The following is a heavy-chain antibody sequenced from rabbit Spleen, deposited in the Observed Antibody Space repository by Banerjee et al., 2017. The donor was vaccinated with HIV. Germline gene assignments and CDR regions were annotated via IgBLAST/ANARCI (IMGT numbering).Heavy chain of an antibody. J-gene: IGHJ4*01. CDR1: GFSFSSDYD. CDR3: GRSSNAGYAGYGYGSNL. Sequence: QQQLEESGGGLVKPEGSLTLTCKASGFSFSSDYDMCWVRQAPGKGPEWIACIYAGSSVSTYYASWVRGRLTISKTSSTTVTLQMTSLTAADTATYFCGRSSNAGYAGYGYGSNLWGPGTLVTVS. D-gene: IGHD7-1*01. CDR2: IYAGSSVST. V-gene: IGHV1S45*01.